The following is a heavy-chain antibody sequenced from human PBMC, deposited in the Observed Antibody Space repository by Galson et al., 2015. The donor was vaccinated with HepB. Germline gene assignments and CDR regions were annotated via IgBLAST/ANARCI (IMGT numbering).Heavy chain of an antibody. V-gene: IGHV6-1*01. Sequence: CAISGDSVSSNSVTWNWIRQSPSRGLEWLGRTYYRSKWYNDYAISVKSRITINPDTSKNQFSLQLNSVTPEDTAVYYCARGGIVVLPDATDYYYMDVWGKGTTVTVSS. CDR3: ARGGIVVLPDATDYYYMDV. D-gene: IGHD2-2*01. CDR1: GDSVSSNSVT. CDR2: TYYRSKWYN. J-gene: IGHJ6*03.